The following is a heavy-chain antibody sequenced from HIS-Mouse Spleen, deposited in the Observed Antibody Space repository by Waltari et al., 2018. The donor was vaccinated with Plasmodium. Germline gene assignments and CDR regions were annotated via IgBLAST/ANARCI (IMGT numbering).Heavy chain of an antibody. CDR1: GFTFSSYW. CDR3: ASSWYWYFDL. Sequence: EVQLVESGGGLVQPGVSLRLSCSASGFTFSSYWMCWVRQAPGKGLEWVANIKQDGSEKYYVDSVKGRFTISRDNAKNSLYLQMNSLRAEDTAVYYCASSWYWYFDLWGRGTLVTVSS. J-gene: IGHJ2*01. V-gene: IGHV3-7*01. D-gene: IGHD6-13*01. CDR2: IKQDGSEK.